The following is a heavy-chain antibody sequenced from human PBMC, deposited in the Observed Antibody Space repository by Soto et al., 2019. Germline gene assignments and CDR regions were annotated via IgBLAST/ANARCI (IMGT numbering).Heavy chain of an antibody. J-gene: IGHJ5*02. Sequence: KTSETLSLTCTVSGGSISSYYWSWIRQPPGKGLEWIGYIYYSGSTNYNPSLKSRVTISVDTSKNQFSLKLSSVTAADTAVYYCARTPLMGSGWYWFDPWGQGTLVTVSS. CDR2: IYYSGST. CDR3: ARTPLMGSGWYWFDP. CDR1: GGSISSYY. V-gene: IGHV4-59*01. D-gene: IGHD6-19*01.